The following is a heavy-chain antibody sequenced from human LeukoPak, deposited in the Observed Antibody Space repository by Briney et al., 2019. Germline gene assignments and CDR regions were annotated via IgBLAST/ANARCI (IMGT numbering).Heavy chain of an antibody. J-gene: IGHJ4*02. D-gene: IGHD3-10*01. CDR3: VRDDTSAHFFDS. V-gene: IGHV3-21*06. CDR1: GFTFKIYS. Sequence: GGSLRLSCAASGFTFKIYSMNWVRQAPGKGLEWVSSISTDSSHMYYADSVKGRFTVSRDNAKNSLYLQMNTLRAEDTAVYYCVRDDTSAHFFDSWGQGTLVTVSS. CDR2: ISTDSSHM.